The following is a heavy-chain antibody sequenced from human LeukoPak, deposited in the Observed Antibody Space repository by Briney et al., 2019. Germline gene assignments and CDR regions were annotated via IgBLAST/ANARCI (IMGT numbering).Heavy chain of an antibody. CDR3: AKNGITMVRGVIRDTYYLDY. CDR2: IRYDGSNK. CDR1: GFTFSSYG. D-gene: IGHD3-10*01. Sequence: GGSLRLSCAASGFTFSSYGMHWVRQAPGKGLEWVAFIRYDGSNKYYADSVKGRFTISRDNSKNTLYLQMNSLRAEDTAVYYCAKNGITMVRGVIRDTYYLDYWGQGTLVTVSS. J-gene: IGHJ4*02. V-gene: IGHV3-30*02.